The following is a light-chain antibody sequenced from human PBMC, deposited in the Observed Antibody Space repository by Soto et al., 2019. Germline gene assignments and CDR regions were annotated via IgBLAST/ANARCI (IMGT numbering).Light chain of an antibody. CDR1: NSDIGSRNL. CDR3: FSDGYSDTFVV. CDR2: KVT. Sequence: QSALTQPASVSRSPGQSITIFCTRTNSDIGSRNLVSWYQQYLGKAPKLIIYKVTKRPSGVSNRFSGSESGNTASLTISGLQAEDEADYYCFSDGYSDTFVVFGGGTQLTVL. V-gene: IGLV2-23*02. J-gene: IGLJ2*01.